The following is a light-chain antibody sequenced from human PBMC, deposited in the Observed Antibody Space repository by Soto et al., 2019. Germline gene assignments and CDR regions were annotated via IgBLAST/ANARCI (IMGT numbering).Light chain of an antibody. Sequence: DIVMTQSPLSLPVTPGEPASISYRSSQSLLHSNGYNYLDWYLQKPGQSPQLLIYLGSNRASGVPDRFSGSGSGTDFTLQISRVEAEDVGVYYCMQGLRPPYTFGQGTKLQIK. CDR2: LGS. CDR3: MQGLRPPYT. V-gene: IGKV2-28*01. J-gene: IGKJ2*01. CDR1: QSLLHSNGYNY.